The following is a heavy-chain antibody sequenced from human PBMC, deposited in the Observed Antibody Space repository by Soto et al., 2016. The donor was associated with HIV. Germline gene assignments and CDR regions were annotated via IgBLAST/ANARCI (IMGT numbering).Heavy chain of an antibody. J-gene: IGHJ3*01. CDR3: AKSLSDSRGPRWEAFDF. Sequence: QVQVEQWGAGLLKPAETLSLTCAVHGGALSDHYWNWIRQSPGKGLEWIGASNYGGGASYNPSLKSRVTISIDISNNHVYLKVSSVTAADTARYYCAKSLSDSRGPRWEAFDFWGPGDNGHRSLQ. CDR1: GGALSDHY. V-gene: IGHV4-34*02. D-gene: IGHD3-22*01. CDR2: SNYGGGA.